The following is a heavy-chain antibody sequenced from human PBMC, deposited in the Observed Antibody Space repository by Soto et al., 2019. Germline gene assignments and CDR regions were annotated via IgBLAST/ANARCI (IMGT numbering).Heavy chain of an antibody. Sequence: GGSLRLSCAASAFTLSSYDMHWVRQPNGKGLEWVSALGAADDPYYLGSVKGRFTISRENAKNSLYLQMNNLRAGDTAVYYCARAYSGRLPRRADYYYAMDVWGQGTTVTVSS. V-gene: IGHV3-13*05. D-gene: IGHD2-15*01. CDR1: AFTLSSYD. CDR3: ARAYSGRLPRRADYYYAMDV. J-gene: IGHJ6*02. CDR2: LGAADDP.